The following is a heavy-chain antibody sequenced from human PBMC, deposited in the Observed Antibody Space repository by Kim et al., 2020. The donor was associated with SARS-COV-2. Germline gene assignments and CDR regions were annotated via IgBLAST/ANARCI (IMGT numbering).Heavy chain of an antibody. Sequence: SVKVSCKASGGTFSTYGISWVRQAPGQGLEWIGGIMPMLSTVDYAQNFQGRITITADESTNTVYMEMSSLRSEDTAFYYCARSLIYYYDTEGHGWFDVWGQGTLVTVSS. CDR2: IMPMLSTV. J-gene: IGHJ5*02. V-gene: IGHV1-69*13. D-gene: IGHD3-22*01. CDR3: ARSLIYYYDTEGHGWFDV. CDR1: GGTFSTYG.